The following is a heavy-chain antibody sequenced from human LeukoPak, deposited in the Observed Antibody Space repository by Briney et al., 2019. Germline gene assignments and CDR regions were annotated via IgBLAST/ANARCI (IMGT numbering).Heavy chain of an antibody. J-gene: IGHJ5*02. V-gene: IGHV4-59*06. CDR3: ARSAVTTSIGFDP. D-gene: IGHD4-17*01. Sequence: SETLSLTCTVSGGSISSYYWSWIRQPPGKGLERIVYIYYSGSTYYNPSLKSRVTISVDTSKNQFSLKLSSVTAADTAVYYCARSAVTTSIGFDPWGQGTLVTVSS. CDR2: IYYSGST. CDR1: GGSISSYY.